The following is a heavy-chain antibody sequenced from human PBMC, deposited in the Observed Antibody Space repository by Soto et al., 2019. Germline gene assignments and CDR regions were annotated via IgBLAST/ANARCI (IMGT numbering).Heavy chain of an antibody. D-gene: IGHD3-22*01. J-gene: IGHJ4*02. CDR2: IIPILGIA. CDR1: GGTFSSYT. CDR3: ARDDSSGYYLKFDY. Sequence: SVKVSCKASGGTFSSYTISWVRQAPGQGLEWMGRIIPILGIANYAQKFQGRVTITADKSTSTAYMELSSLRSEDTAVYYCARDDSSGYYLKFDYWGQGTLVTVSS. V-gene: IGHV1-69*04.